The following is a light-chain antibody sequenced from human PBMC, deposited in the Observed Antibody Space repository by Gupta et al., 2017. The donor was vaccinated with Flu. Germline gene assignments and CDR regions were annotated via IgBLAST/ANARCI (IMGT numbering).Light chain of an antibody. CDR1: ISNIKNNY. V-gene: IGLV1-51*02. CDR2: ENN. Sequence: QSVLTQPPSVSPAPGQKVTISCSGSISNIKNNYVSWYQQLPGTAPKLLIYENNKRPSGIPDRISGSKSGTSATLGITGLQTGDEADYYCGTWDSSLSAWVFGGGTKLTVL. J-gene: IGLJ3*02. CDR3: GTWDSSLSAWV.